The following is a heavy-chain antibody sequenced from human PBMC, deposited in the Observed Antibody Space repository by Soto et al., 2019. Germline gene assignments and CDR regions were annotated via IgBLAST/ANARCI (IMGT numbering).Heavy chain of an antibody. CDR3: ARRYYGDHFDY. J-gene: IGHJ4*02. CDR2: ISWNDDT. D-gene: IGHD1-26*01. CDR1: GFSLSTSGVG. V-gene: IGHV2-5*01. Sequence: SGPTLVNPTQTLTPTCTFSGFSLSTSGVGVGWIRQPPGKALEWLALISWNDDTRHRPSLKIRLTITKDTSKSQVVLTMTNMDPVDTATYYCARRYYGDHFDYSGQGTLVTVSS.